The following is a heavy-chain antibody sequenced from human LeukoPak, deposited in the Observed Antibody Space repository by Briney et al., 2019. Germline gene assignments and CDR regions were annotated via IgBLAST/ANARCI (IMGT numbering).Heavy chain of an antibody. V-gene: IGHV3-7*01. CDR3: ARDPGRTRYDY. J-gene: IGHJ4*02. CDR1: GFTLSTYW. CDR2: IKQDGSEK. Sequence: GGSLRLSCAASGFTLSTYWMVWVRQAPGKGLEWVANIKQDGSEKYYVDSVKGRFTISRDNAKNSLHLQMNSLRDEDTAVYYCARDPGRTRYDYWGQGTLVTVSS.